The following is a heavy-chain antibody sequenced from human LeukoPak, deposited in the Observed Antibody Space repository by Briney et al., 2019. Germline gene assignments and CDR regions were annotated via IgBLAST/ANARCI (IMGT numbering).Heavy chain of an antibody. J-gene: IGHJ4*02. CDR2: IYPRDGST. CDR3: ARDQEGFDY. V-gene: IGHV1-46*01. Sequence: GASVKVSCKVSGYSFTSNYIHWVRQAPVQGLEWMGMIYPRDGSTSYAQRFQDRVTEIRDTSTSTVHMELSGLRSEDTAVYYCARDQEGFDYWGQGTLVTVSS. CDR1: GYSFTSNY.